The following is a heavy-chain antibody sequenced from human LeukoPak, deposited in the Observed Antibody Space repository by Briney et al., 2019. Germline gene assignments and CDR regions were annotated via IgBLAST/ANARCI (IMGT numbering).Heavy chain of an antibody. CDR2: IKQDGSDR. CDR1: GFTFSNYW. CDR3: VRNLAVAGTCFDS. Sequence: AGGSLRLSCAASGFTFSNYWMSWVRQAPGTGLEWVANIKQDGSDRNYVTSVRGRFTISRDNAESSLYLQMNSLRVEDTAVYYCVRNLAVAGTCFDSWGQGTLVTVSS. J-gene: IGHJ4*02. V-gene: IGHV3-7*03. D-gene: IGHD6-19*01.